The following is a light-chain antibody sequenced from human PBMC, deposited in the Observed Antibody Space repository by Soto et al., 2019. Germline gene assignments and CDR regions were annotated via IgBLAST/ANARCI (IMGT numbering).Light chain of an antibody. CDR2: DVS. Sequence: QSALAQPPSVSGSPGQSVAISCTGTISDVGSYNRVSWYQQPPGTAPKLMIFDVSNRPSGVPDRFSGSKSGNTASLTISGLQAEDEADYYCSSYTISSTYVFGTGTRSPS. V-gene: IGLV2-18*02. CDR1: ISDVGSYNR. J-gene: IGLJ1*01. CDR3: SSYTISSTYV.